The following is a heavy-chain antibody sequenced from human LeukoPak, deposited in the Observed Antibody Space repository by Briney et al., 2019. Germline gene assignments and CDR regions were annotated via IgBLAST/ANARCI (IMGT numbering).Heavy chain of an antibody. V-gene: IGHV3-74*03. CDR2: ISDDGSIT. CDR1: GFTFSRDW. J-gene: IGHJ4*02. D-gene: IGHD3-10*01. Sequence: GGSLRLSCAASGFTFSRDWMHWVRQAPGKGLVWVSRISDDGSITTYVDSVQGRFTISRDNAKNSLYLQMNSLRAEDTAVYYCARGSTMVRGVIDYFDYWGQGTLVTVSS. CDR3: ARGSTMVRGVIDYFDY.